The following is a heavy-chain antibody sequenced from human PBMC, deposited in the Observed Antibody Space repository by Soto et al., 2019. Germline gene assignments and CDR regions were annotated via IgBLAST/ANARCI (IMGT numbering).Heavy chain of an antibody. CDR3: AYSGSYLTRDYYGMDV. CDR2: INPNSGGT. J-gene: IGHJ6*02. D-gene: IGHD1-26*01. CDR1: GYTFTGYY. Sequence: ASVKVSCKASGYTFTGYYMHWVRQAPGQGLEWMGWINPNSGGTNYAQKFQGWVTMTRDTSISTAYMELSRLRSDDTAVYYCAYSGSYLTRDYYGMDVWGQGTTVTVSS. V-gene: IGHV1-2*04.